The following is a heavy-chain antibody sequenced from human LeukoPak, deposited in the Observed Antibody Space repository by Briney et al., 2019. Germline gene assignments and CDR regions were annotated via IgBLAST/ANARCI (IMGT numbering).Heavy chain of an antibody. CDR2: IYPGDSDT. J-gene: IGHJ4*02. Sequence: GESLKISCKGSGYSFTSYWIGWVRQMPGKGLEWMGIIYPGDSDTRYSPSFQGQVTISADKSISTAYLQWSSLKASDTAMYYCARQFTGSASGSTAGYWGQGTLVTVSS. V-gene: IGHV5-51*01. CDR3: ARQFTGSASGSTAGY. CDR1: GYSFTSYW. D-gene: IGHD1-1*01.